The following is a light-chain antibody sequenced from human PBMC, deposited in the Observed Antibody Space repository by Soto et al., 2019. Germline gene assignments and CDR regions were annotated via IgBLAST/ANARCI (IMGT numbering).Light chain of an antibody. Sequence: EIVLTQSPGTLSLSPGERATLSCRASQSVSGNYLVWYQQKPGQAPRLLIYGASSRATGIPDRFSGSGSGTDFTLTISKLEPEDFAVYYCQQSGSSPWTFDQGTKVEIK. CDR2: GAS. V-gene: IGKV3-20*01. J-gene: IGKJ1*01. CDR3: QQSGSSPWT. CDR1: QSVSGNY.